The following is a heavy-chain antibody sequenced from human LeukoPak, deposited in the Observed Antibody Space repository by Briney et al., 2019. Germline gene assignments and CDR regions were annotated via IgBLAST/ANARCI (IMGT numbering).Heavy chain of an antibody. J-gene: IGHJ4*02. CDR3: SRGSGWLSVY. CDR2: ISGGTT. Sequence: SLRLSGTASGFTFGDKFMRWFRQAPGKGLEWIGFISGGTTEYAASVKGRFTISRDDSTSIAYLQMNSLTTEDTAVYYCSRGSGWLSVYWGQGTLVTVSS. V-gene: IGHV3-49*03. CDR1: GFTFGDKF. D-gene: IGHD6-19*01.